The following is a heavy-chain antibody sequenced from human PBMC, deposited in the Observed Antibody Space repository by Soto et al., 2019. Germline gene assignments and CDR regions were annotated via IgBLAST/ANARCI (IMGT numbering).Heavy chain of an antibody. D-gene: IGHD6-13*01. CDR1: GFIFQNFG. V-gene: IGHV3-30*18. Sequence: GGSLRLSCEASGFIFQNFGMHWVRQAPGKGLEWLGVVSSDGGRRYYADSVRGRLNISRDNPKNTLHLQLDRLSADDTAAYYCAKSWNLDFSATWYAPDYWGQGTLVTVSS. J-gene: IGHJ4*02. CDR3: AKSWNLDFSATWYAPDY. CDR2: VSSDGGRR.